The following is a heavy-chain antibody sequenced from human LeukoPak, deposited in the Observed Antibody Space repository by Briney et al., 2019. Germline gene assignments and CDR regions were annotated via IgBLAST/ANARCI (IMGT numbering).Heavy chain of an antibody. CDR3: ARDKLRGRAGNYYYMDV. D-gene: IGHD3-16*01. CDR2: ISYDGSNK. CDR1: GFTFSSYG. J-gene: IGHJ6*03. V-gene: IGHV3-30*19. Sequence: PGGSLRLSCAASGFTFSSYGMHWVRQAPGKGLEWVAVISYDGSNKYYADSVKARFTISRDNSKNTLYLQMNSLSADDTAVYYCARDKLRGRAGNYYYMDVWGKGTTVTVSS.